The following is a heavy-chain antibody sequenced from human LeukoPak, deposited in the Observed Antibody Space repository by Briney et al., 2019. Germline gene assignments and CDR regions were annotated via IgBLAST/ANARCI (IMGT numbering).Heavy chain of an antibody. Sequence: EASVKVSCKASGGTFSSYAISWVRQAPGQGLEWMGGIIPIFGTANYAQKFQGRVTITADESTSTAYMELSSLRSEDTAVYYCAVALRYSSGWDDWGQGTLVTVSS. J-gene: IGHJ4*02. CDR3: AVALRYSSGWDD. CDR2: IIPIFGTA. D-gene: IGHD6-19*01. V-gene: IGHV1-69*13. CDR1: GGTFSSYA.